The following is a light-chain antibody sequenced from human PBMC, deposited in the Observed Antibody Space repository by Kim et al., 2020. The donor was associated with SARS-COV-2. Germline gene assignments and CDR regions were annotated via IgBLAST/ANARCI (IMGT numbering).Light chain of an antibody. CDR2: NNS. CDR3: QSYDSSLSGV. V-gene: IGLV1-40*01. J-gene: IGLJ3*02. CDR1: SSNIGAGYD. Sequence: QSVLPQPPSVSGAPGQRVTISCTGSSSNIGAGYDIHWYQHLPGTAPKLLISNNSNRPSGVPDRFSGSKSGTSASLAITGLQAEDEADYYCQSYDSSLSGVFGGGTQLTVL.